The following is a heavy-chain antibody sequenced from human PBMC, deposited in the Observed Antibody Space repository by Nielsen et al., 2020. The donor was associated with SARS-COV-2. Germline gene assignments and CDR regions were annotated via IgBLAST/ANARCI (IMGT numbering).Heavy chain of an antibody. CDR3: ARGLQYFEAYYFDY. J-gene: IGHJ4*02. V-gene: IGHV3-21*01. D-gene: IGHD3-9*01. CDR2: ISGTTTYI. Sequence: GESLKISCAASGFTFSGYDMNWVRQAPGQGLEWVASISGTTTYIYYADSLKGRFTISRDNVNNLLLLQMNSLRAEDTALYYCARGLQYFEAYYFDYWGQGTLVTVSS. CDR1: GFTFSGYD.